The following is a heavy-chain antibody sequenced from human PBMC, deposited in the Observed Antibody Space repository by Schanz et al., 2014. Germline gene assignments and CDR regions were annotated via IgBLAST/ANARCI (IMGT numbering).Heavy chain of an antibody. CDR3: ARGRHLGGPPYFDY. J-gene: IGHJ4*02. CDR2: IYFSGAT. D-gene: IGHD3-16*01. CDR1: GGSIRNGPYY. V-gene: IGHV4-31*03. Sequence: QVQLQESGPGLVKPSQTLSLTCSVSGGSIRNGPYYWTWIRQHPGKGLEWIGYIYFSGATYINPSLESRVIISVDPSETQFSLKLTSVTAADTAVYYCARGRHLGGPPYFDYWGRGSLVSVSS.